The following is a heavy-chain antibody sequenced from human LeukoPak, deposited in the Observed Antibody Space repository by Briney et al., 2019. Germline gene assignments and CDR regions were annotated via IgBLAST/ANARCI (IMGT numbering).Heavy chain of an antibody. J-gene: IGHJ4*02. D-gene: IGHD1-26*01. CDR3: AKEGKSGPFDY. CDR1: GFTFSGYA. V-gene: IGHV3-23*01. Sequence: GASLRLSCAASGFTFSGYAMSWVRQAPGKGLEWVSAISGSGGSTYYADSVKGRFTISRDDSKNTLNLQMNSLRAEDTAVYYCAKEGKSGPFDYWGQGTLVTVSS. CDR2: ISGSGGST.